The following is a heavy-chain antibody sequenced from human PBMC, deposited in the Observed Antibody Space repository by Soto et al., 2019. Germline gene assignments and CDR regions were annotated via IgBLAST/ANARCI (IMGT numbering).Heavy chain of an antibody. CDR3: ARESNVGATTPYYNAMAV. CDR2: IHSGGST. J-gene: IGHJ6*02. CDR1: GFTVSTKY. Sequence: PGGSLRLSCAASGFTVSTKYMSWVRQAPGKGLEWVSVIHSGGSTSYADSVKGRFTISRDNSKNTLYLQMNSLRADDTAVYYCARESNVGATTPYYNAMAVWGQGTTVTVSS. V-gene: IGHV3-53*01. D-gene: IGHD1-26*01.